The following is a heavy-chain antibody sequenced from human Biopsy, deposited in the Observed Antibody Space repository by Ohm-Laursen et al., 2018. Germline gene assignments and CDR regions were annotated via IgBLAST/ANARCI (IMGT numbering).Heavy chain of an antibody. Sequence: GASVTASCKASGYSFTSSYMHWVRQAPGQGLEWLGLINPSGSTTSYPQIFQGRVTMTRDTSKSTVYMELSSRRSADTAVYFCARNTGWYGDLYDFDYWGQGTLVTVSS. V-gene: IGHV1-46*01. D-gene: IGHD6-19*01. CDR2: INPSGSTT. J-gene: IGHJ4*02. CDR3: ARNTGWYGDLYDFDY. CDR1: GYSFTSSY.